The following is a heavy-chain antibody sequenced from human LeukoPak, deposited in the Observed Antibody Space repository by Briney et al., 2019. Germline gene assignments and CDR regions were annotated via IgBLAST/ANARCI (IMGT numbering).Heavy chain of an antibody. CDR3: ARDHSSGRGFDP. J-gene: IGHJ5*02. CDR1: GDTFSRYA. D-gene: IGHD6-19*01. Sequence: ASVKVSCKASGDTFSRYAISWVRQAPGQGLEWMGKIIPILDITDFAQKFQGRVTITADKSTNTAYMELSSLRSEDTAVYYCARDHSSGRGFDPWGQGTLVTVSS. CDR2: IIPILDIT. V-gene: IGHV1-69*04.